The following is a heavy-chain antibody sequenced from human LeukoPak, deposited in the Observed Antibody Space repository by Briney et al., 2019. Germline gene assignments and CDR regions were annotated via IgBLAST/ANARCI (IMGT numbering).Heavy chain of an antibody. CDR3: ATSESQTKFDY. CDR1: GYSFTSHW. D-gene: IGHD1/OR15-1a*01. J-gene: IGHJ4*02. Sequence: GESLKISCQGSGYSFTSHWIGWVRQMPGKGLEWMGIIFPGDSETLYSPSFQGQVTISADKSINTAYLLWSSLKASDTAMYYCATSESQTKFDYWAQGTLVTVSS. CDR2: IFPGDSET. V-gene: IGHV5-51*01.